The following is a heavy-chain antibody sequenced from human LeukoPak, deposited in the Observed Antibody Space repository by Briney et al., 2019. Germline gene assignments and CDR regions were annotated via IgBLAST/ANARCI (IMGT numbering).Heavy chain of an antibody. V-gene: IGHV4-34*01. Sequence: PSETLSLTCAVYGGSFSGYYWSWIRQPPGKGLEWIGEINHSGSTHYSPSLRSRVTMSLDTSKTHFSLSLSSVTVADTAIYYCARHSDEAFDIWGHGIMVTVSS. CDR1: GGSFSGYY. D-gene: IGHD5-18*01. CDR3: ARHSDEAFDI. J-gene: IGHJ3*02. CDR2: INHSGST.